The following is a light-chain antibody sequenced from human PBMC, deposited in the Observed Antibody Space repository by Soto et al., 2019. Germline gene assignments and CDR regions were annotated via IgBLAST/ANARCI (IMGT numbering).Light chain of an antibody. V-gene: IGKV3-11*01. CDR3: QRRSNSPPMWT. CDR2: DAS. Sequence: EIVLTQFPATLSLSPGDRATLSCRASQSIGRYLAWYQQKPGQAPRLLIYDASNRATGIPARFSGSGSGTDFALSITSLGPEDFAVYFCQRRSNSPPMWTFGQGTKVEIK. CDR1: QSIGRY. J-gene: IGKJ1*01.